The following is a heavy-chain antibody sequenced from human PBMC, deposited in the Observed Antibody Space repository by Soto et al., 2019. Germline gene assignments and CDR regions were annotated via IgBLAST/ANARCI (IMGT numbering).Heavy chain of an antibody. CDR3: ARDNLHYYDSSGYYGNDY. Sequence: SVKVSCKASGGTFSSYAIIWVRQAPGQGLEWMGGIIPIFGTANYAQKFQGRVTITADESTSTAYMELSSLRSEDTAVYYCARDNLHYYDSSGYYGNDYWGQGTLVTVSS. J-gene: IGHJ4*02. D-gene: IGHD3-22*01. V-gene: IGHV1-69*13. CDR1: GGTFSSYA. CDR2: IIPIFGTA.